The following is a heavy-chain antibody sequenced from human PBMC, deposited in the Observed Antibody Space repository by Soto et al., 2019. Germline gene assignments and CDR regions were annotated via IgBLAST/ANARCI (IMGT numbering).Heavy chain of an antibody. J-gene: IGHJ4*02. CDR1: GGSINDYY. CDR2: IFYTGDT. V-gene: IGHV4-59*01. Sequence: SETLSLTCTASGGSINDYYWSWIRQPPGKGLEWIGYIFYTGDTSYRPSLKSRITISLDTSDNHFSLKLTSVTAADTAVYYCARVNRGAFDSWGQGTLVTVSS. CDR3: ARVNRGAFDS.